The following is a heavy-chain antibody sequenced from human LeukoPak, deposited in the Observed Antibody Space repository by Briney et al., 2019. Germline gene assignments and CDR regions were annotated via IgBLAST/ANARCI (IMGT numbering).Heavy chain of an antibody. CDR2: MNPNSGNT. D-gene: IGHD3-22*01. Sequence: ASVKVSRKASGYTFTSYDINWVRQATGQGLEWMGWMNPNSGNTGYAQKFQGRVTMTRNTSISTAYMELSSLRSEDTAVYYCARGEGDTYYYDVNWFDPWGQGTLVTVSS. J-gene: IGHJ5*02. CDR1: GYTFTSYD. CDR3: ARGEGDTYYYDVNWFDP. V-gene: IGHV1-8*01.